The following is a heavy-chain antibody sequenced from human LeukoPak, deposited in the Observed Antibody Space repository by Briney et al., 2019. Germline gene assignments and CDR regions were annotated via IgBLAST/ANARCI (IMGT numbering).Heavy chain of an antibody. D-gene: IGHD4-11*01. V-gene: IGHV4-38-2*02. Sequence: SETLSLTCAVSGYSISSGYYWAWIRQPPGEGLEWVGSIFHSGTYYNPSLKSRVSISMDTSKNQFSLSLSSVTAADTAVYYCARDDYSNYGHYWGQGKLVTVPS. J-gene: IGHJ4*02. CDR1: GYSISSGYY. CDR2: IFHSGT. CDR3: ARDDYSNYGHY.